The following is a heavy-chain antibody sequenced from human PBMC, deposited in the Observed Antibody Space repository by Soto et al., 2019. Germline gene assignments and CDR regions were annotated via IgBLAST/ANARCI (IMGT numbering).Heavy chain of an antibody. D-gene: IGHD3-10*01. CDR2: IYHSGST. CDR3: ARLYMVRGVMDWFDP. V-gene: IGHV4-4*02. J-gene: IGHJ5*02. Sequence: QVQLQESGPGLVKPSGTLSLTCAVSGGSISSSNWWSWVRQPPGKGLEWIGEIYHSGSTNYNPSRTSRVTISVDKSKNQFSLKLSSVTAADTAVYYCARLYMVRGVMDWFDPWGQGTLVTVSS. CDR1: GGSISSSNW.